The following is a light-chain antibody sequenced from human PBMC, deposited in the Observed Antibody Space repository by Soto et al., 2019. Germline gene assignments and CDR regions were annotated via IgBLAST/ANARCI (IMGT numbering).Light chain of an antibody. J-gene: IGKJ2*01. CDR3: QQYNIWPPA. V-gene: IGKV3-15*01. Sequence: EVVMTQSPTTLSVSPGESATLSCRASQSVRSNLAWYQQKPGQAPRLLMYAASSRATGIPARFSGSGSGTEFTLTVSSLQSEDFAVYYCQQYNIWPPAFGQGTKLEIK. CDR1: QSVRSN. CDR2: AAS.